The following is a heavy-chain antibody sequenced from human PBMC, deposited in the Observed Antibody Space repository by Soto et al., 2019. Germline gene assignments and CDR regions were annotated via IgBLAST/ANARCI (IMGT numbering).Heavy chain of an antibody. D-gene: IGHD3-10*01. Sequence: GGSLRLSCAASGFTFSSYAMHWVRQAPGKGLEWVAVISYDGSNKYYADSVKGRFTISRDNSKNTLYLQMNSLRAEDTAVYYCARARHPVSDYYYGMDVWGQGTTVTVSS. V-gene: IGHV3-30-3*01. CDR2: ISYDGSNK. CDR3: ARARHPVSDYYYGMDV. J-gene: IGHJ6*02. CDR1: GFTFSSYA.